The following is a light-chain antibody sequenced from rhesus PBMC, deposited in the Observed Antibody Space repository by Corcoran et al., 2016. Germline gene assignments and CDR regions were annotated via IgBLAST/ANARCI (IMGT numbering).Light chain of an antibody. CDR2: YAS. Sequence: DIQMTQSPSSLSASVGDTVTITCRASQGISNSLAWYQQKPGNAPKPLIYYASRLESGVPSRFSGSGSGTDCTLTISSLQPEDFAVYHCQQHNSYPYSFGQGTKVEIK. J-gene: IGKJ2*01. V-gene: IGKV1S16*01. CDR1: QGISNS. CDR3: QQHNSYPYS.